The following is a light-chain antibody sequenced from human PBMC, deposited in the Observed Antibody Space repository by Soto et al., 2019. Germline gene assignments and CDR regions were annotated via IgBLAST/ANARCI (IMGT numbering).Light chain of an antibody. J-gene: IGKJ5*01. CDR3: QQRSSWPIP. CDR1: QSVSSY. V-gene: IGKV3-11*01. CDR2: GAS. Sequence: EIVLTQSPATLSLSPGERATLSCRASQSVSSYLAWYQQKPGQAPRLLIYGASNRATGIPARFSGSGSGTDFTLTISSLEPEDFAVYYCQQRSSWPIPFGQGTRLEIK.